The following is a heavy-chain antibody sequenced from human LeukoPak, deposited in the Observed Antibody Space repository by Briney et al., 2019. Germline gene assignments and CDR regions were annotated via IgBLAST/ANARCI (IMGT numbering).Heavy chain of an antibody. V-gene: IGHV4-59*01. CDR1: GGSISSYY. CDR3: ARLGFWSGYYSTRTDY. D-gene: IGHD3-3*01. J-gene: IGHJ4*02. CDR2: IYYSGST. Sequence: SETLSLTCTVSGGSISSYYWSWIRQPPGKGLEWIGFIYYSGSTNYSPSLKSRVTIAVDTSKNQFSLKLSSVTTADTAVYYCARLGFWSGYYSTRTDYWGQGTLVTVSS.